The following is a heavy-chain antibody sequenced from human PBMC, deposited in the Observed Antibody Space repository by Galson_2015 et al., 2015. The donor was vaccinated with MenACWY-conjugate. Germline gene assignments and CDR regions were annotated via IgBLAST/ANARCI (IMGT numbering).Heavy chain of an antibody. CDR2: ISTTSGTI. CDR3: ARNKYGDYVFDY. D-gene: IGHD4-17*01. CDR1: GFTFTSHS. V-gene: IGHV3-48*02. Sequence: SLRLSCAASGFTFTSHSMNWVRQAPGKGLEWLSYISTTSGTIYYADSVKGRFTISRDNAQNSLYLQMNSLRDEDTAVYYCARNKYGDYVFDYWGQGTLVTVSS. J-gene: IGHJ4*02.